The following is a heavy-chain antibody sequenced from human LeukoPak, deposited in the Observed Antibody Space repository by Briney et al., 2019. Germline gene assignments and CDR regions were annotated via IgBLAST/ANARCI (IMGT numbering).Heavy chain of an antibody. D-gene: IGHD4-17*01. CDR1: GVSISGYY. Sequence: PSETLSLTCTVSGVSISGYYWSWIRQPPGKGLEWIGYIYYSGGTNYNPSLKSRVTISVDTSKNQFSLKLSSVTAADTAVYYCAREGTTVTHFDYWGQGTLVTVSS. V-gene: IGHV4-59*12. CDR2: IYYSGGT. J-gene: IGHJ4*02. CDR3: AREGTTVTHFDY.